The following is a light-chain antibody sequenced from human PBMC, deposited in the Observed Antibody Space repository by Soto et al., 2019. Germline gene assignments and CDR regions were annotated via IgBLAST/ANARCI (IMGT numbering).Light chain of an antibody. J-gene: IGKJ1*01. CDR2: KAS. V-gene: IGKV1-5*03. CDR3: QHYNSYSEA. Sequence: DIQMTQSPSTLSGSVGDRVTITCRASQTISSWLAWYQQKPGKAPKLLIYKASTLKSGVPSRFSGSGSGTEFTLTISSLQPDDCATYYCQHYNSYSEAFGQGTTVDSK. CDR1: QTISSW.